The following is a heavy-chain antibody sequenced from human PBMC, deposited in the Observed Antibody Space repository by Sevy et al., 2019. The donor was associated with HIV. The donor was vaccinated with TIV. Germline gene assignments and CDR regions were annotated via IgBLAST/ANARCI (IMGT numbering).Heavy chain of an antibody. J-gene: IGHJ4*02. V-gene: IGHV1-18*04. CDR3: ARDSGELIVVVDRFDY. Sequence: ASVKVSCKASGYTFTSYGISWVRQAPGQGLEWMGWISAYNGNTNYAQRLQGRVTMTIDTSTSTAYMELRSLRSDDTAVYYCARDSGELIVVVDRFDYWGQGTLVTVSS. D-gene: IGHD2-21*01. CDR2: ISAYNGNT. CDR1: GYTFTSYG.